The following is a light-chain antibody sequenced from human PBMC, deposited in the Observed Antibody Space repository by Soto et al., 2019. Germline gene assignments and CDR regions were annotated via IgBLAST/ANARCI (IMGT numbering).Light chain of an antibody. J-gene: IGKJ1*01. V-gene: IGKV3-15*01. Sequence: EIVISHYPATLAVSQGERATLSCRASQSVSSNLAWYQQKPGQAPRLLIYGASTRATGIPARFSGSGSGTEFTLTISSLQSEDFAVYYCQQYNNWPRTFGQGTKVDIK. CDR1: QSVSSN. CDR2: GAS. CDR3: QQYNNWPRT.